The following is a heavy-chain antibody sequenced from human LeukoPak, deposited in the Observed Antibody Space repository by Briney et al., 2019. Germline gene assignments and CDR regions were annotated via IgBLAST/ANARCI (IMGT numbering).Heavy chain of an antibody. CDR2: IYYSGST. CDR1: GGSISSSSYY. V-gene: IGHV4-39*01. Sequence: KPSETLSLTCTGSGGSISSSSYYWGWIRQPPGKGLEWIGSIYYSGSTYYNPSLKSRVTISVDTSKNQFSLKLSSVTAADTAVYYCARFSITMVRGVPWGQGTLVTVSS. CDR3: ARFSITMVRGVP. J-gene: IGHJ5*02. D-gene: IGHD3-10*01.